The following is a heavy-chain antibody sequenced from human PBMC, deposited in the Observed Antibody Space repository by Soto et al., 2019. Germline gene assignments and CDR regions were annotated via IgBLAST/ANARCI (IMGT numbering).Heavy chain of an antibody. CDR3: ARGDRGGSGSPASYYFSGLDV. D-gene: IGHD3-10*01. CDR2: VSANGDIT. Sequence: EVQVLESGGDLVQPGGSLRLSCAASGFTFSDYAMTWVRQAPGKGLDWVSSVSANGDITYDADSVKGRFTISRDNSNNTLLLQMNSLRAEDTALFYCARGDRGGSGSPASYYFSGLDVWGQGTTVTVSS. CDR1: GFTFSDYA. V-gene: IGHV3-23*01. J-gene: IGHJ6*02.